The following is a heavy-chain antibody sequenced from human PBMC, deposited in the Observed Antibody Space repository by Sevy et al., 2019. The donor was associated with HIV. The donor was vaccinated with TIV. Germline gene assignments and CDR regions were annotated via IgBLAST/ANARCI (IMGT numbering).Heavy chain of an antibody. D-gene: IGHD4-4*01. Sequence: GGSLRLSCAASGFTFNFHGMHWVHQAPGKGLKWVAFIWHDGSNKYMADSVKGRFTISRDNSKNTLFLQMNSLTVEDTAVYYCARETDNSARWLDPWGQRTLVTVSS. J-gene: IGHJ5*02. CDR2: IWHDGSNK. CDR3: ARETDNSARWLDP. V-gene: IGHV3-30*02. CDR1: GFTFNFHG.